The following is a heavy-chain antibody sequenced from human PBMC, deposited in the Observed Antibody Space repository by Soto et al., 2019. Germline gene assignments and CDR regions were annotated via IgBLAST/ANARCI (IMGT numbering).Heavy chain of an antibody. CDR2: INPNSGGT. D-gene: IGHD2-15*01. CDR3: ARQLGYCSGGSCSRELNWFDP. CDR1: GYTFTGYY. J-gene: IGHJ5*02. Sequence: GASVKVSCKASGYTFTGYYMHWVRQAPGQGLEWMGWINPNSGGTNYAQKFQGWVTMTRDTSVSTAYMELSRLRSDDTAVYYCARQLGYCSGGSCSRELNWFDPWGQGTLVTVSS. V-gene: IGHV1-2*04.